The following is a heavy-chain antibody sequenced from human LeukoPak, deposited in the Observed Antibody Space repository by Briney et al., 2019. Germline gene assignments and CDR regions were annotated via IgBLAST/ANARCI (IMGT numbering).Heavy chain of an antibody. D-gene: IGHD6-6*01. J-gene: IGHJ3*02. CDR2: INHSGST. V-gene: IGHV4-34*01. CDR3: VRSAPSIAARHDAFDI. CDR1: GGSFSGYY. Sequence: SETLSLTCAVYGGSFSGYYWSWIRQPPGKGLEWIGEINHSGSTNYNPSLKSRVTISVDTSKNQFSLKLSSVTAADTAVYYCVRSAPSIAARHDAFDIWGQGTMVTVSS.